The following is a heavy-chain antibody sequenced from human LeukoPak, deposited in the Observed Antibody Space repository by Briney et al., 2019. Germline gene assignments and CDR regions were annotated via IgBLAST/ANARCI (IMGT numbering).Heavy chain of an antibody. J-gene: IGHJ1*01. V-gene: IGHV1-18*01. Sequence: ASVKVSCKASGYTFTSYGISWVRQAPGQGLEWMGWISAYNGNTNYAQKLQGRVTMTTDTSTSTAYMEMRRLRSDDTAVYYCAREDILTGYSSAEYLQQWGEGTLVTVS. CDR2: ISAYNGNT. D-gene: IGHD3-9*01. CDR1: GYTFTSYG. CDR3: AREDILTGYSSAEYLQQ.